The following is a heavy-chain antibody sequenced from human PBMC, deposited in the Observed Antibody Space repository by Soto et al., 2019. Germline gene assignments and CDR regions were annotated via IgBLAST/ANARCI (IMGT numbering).Heavy chain of an antibody. D-gene: IGHD3-3*01. CDR3: ARNEGSGPTRWYFDY. CDR2: IYYSGST. CDR1: GGYSVDYD. J-gene: IGHJ4*02. Sequence: PSETQCLSKTVSGGYSVDYDGSWIRQPPGKGLEWIGYIYYSGSTNYNPSLKSRVTISVDTSKNQFSLKLSSVTAADTAVYYCARNEGSGPTRWYFDYWGQGTLVTVSS. V-gene: IGHV4-59*01.